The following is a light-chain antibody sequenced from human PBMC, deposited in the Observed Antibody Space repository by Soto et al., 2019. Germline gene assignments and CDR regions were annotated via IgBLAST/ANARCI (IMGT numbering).Light chain of an antibody. Sequence: IVMTQYPLSLPVTPGEPASISCRSSQSLLHSNGYNYLDWYLQKPGQSPQLLIYLGSNRASGVPDRFSGSGSGTDFTLTISRLEPEDFAVYYCQQYGSSPITSGQGARPEIK. V-gene: IGKV2-28*01. CDR1: QSLLHSNGYNY. CDR2: LGS. J-gene: IGKJ5*01. CDR3: QQYGSSPIT.